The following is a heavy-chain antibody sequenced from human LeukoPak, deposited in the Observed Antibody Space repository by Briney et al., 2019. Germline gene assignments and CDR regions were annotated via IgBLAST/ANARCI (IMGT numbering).Heavy chain of an antibody. CDR3: ARDLNRSYDYVWGSYRVDAFDI. CDR1: GYTFTSYD. Sequence: ASVKVSCKASGYTFTSYDINWVRQATGQGLEWMGWMNPNSGNTGYAQKFQGRVTMTRNTSISTAYMELSSLRSEDTAVYYCARDLNRSYDYVWGSYRVDAFDIWGQGTMVTVSS. V-gene: IGHV1-8*01. D-gene: IGHD3-16*02. J-gene: IGHJ3*02. CDR2: MNPNSGNT.